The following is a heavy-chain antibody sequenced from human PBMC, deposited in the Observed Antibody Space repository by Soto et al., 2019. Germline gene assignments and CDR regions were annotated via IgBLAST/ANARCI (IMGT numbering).Heavy chain of an antibody. Sequence: GASVKVSCKASGYTFTSYAMHWVRQAPGQRLEWMGWINAGNGNTKYSQKFKGRVTITRDTSASTAYMELSSLRSEDTAVYYCARSIVVVTAADYWGQGTLVTVSS. CDR1: GYTFTSYA. J-gene: IGHJ4*02. V-gene: IGHV1-3*01. CDR3: ARSIVVVTAADY. D-gene: IGHD2-21*02. CDR2: INAGNGNT.